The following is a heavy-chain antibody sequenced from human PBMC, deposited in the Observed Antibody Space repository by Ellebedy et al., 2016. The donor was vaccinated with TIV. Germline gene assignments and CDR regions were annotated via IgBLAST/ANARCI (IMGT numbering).Heavy chain of an antibody. J-gene: IGHJ4*02. Sequence: SETLSLTXNVSGASIYSYYWTWIRQPPGKGLEWIGSVYYRGGTYYNPSLKSRVSLSVDTSKNQFYLTLSSVTAADTAVYYCARQYCGSSSCYARWVDYWGQGTPVTVSS. D-gene: IGHD2-2*01. V-gene: IGHV4-39*01. CDR3: ARQYCGSSSCYARWVDY. CDR1: GASIYSYY. CDR2: VYYRGGT.